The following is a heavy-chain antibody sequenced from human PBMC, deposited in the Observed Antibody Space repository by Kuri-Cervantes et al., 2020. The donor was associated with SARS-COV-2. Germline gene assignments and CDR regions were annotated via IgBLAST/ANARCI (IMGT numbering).Heavy chain of an antibody. V-gene: IGHV3-23*01. CDR2: ISGSGGST. D-gene: IGHD6-13*01. CDR3: AKELNEGYSSSWYFDY. CDR1: GFTFSSYA. J-gene: IGHJ4*02. Sequence: GESLKISCAASGFTFSSYAMSWVRQAPGKGLEWVSAISGSGGSTYYADSVKGRSTISRDNSKNTLYLQMNSLRAEDTAVYYCAKELNEGYSSSWYFDYWGQGTLVTVSS.